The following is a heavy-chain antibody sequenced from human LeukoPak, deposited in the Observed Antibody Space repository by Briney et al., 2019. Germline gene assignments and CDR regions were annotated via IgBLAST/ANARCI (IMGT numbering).Heavy chain of an antibody. Sequence: GGSLRLSCAASGFTFADYGMHWVRQAPGKGLEWVAIISYDGSNRYYADSVKGRFTISRDNSKNTLYLQMNSLRAEDTAVYYCAKDRSGSYDIGGYFDYWGQGTLVTVSS. D-gene: IGHD1-26*01. CDR2: ISYDGSNR. CDR3: AKDRSGSYDIGGYFDY. CDR1: GFTFADYG. J-gene: IGHJ4*02. V-gene: IGHV3-30*18.